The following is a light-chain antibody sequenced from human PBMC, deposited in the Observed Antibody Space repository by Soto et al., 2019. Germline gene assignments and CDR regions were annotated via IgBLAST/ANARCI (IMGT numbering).Light chain of an antibody. CDR3: HQQGSSPWT. V-gene: IGKV3D-20*01. Sequence: EIVLTQSPATLSLSPGDRATLSCGASQSVSNNYLAWYQHKPGLAPRVLIYDASTRATGIPDRFSGSGSGTDFTLTISRLEPEDSAVYYCHQQGSSPWTFGQGTKVETK. J-gene: IGKJ1*01. CDR1: QSVSNNY. CDR2: DAS.